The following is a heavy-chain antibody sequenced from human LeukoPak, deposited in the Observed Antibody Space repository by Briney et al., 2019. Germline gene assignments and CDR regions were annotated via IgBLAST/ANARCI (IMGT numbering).Heavy chain of an antibody. D-gene: IGHD3-16*01. CDR3: ARDRFPYFDY. V-gene: IGHV4-59*01. J-gene: IGHJ4*02. Sequence: SETLSLTCTVSGGSISSYYWSWIRQPPGKGLEWIGYIYYSGSTNYNPSLKSRVTISVDTSKNQFSLKLSPVTAADTAVYYCARDRFPYFDYWGQGTLVTVSS. CDR2: IYYSGST. CDR1: GGSISSYY.